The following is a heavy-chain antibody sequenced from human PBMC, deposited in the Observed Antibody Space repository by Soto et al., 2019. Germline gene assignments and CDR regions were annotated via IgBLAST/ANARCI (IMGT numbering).Heavy chain of an antibody. V-gene: IGHV4-4*02. CDR2: IYHSGSA. J-gene: IGHJ4*02. CDR1: GGSSSSSYW. Sequence: PLETLPHTWAVSGGSSSSSYWWSWVRQTPGKGLEWIGEIYHSGSANYNPSLKSRVTISVDNSKNQFSLKLSSVTAADTAVYYCARYIAASGTYYFDYWGQGTLVTVSS. D-gene: IGHD6-13*01. CDR3: ARYIAASGTYYFDY.